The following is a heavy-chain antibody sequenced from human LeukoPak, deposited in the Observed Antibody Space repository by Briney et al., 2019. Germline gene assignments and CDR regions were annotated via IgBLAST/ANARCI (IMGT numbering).Heavy chain of an antibody. CDR3: ARDDTGRWYGGDAFDI. D-gene: IGHD1-26*01. J-gene: IGHJ3*02. V-gene: IGHV1-18*01. CDR1: VYTFTEYA. Sequence: ASAKVSSEASVYTFTEYAVSTGPRAPGPGVEWRGWRSAYNGNTYHAQNLQGRVTMTTDRSTSTAYMELKGLRSDDTAGYYFARDDTGRWYGGDAFDIWGQGTVVTVSS. CDR2: RSAYNGNT.